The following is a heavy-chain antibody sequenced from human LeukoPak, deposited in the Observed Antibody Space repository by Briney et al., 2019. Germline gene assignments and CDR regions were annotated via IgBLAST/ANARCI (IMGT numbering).Heavy chain of an antibody. V-gene: IGHV4-39*07. J-gene: IGHJ4*02. D-gene: IGHD5-12*01. Sequence: SETLSLTCTVSGDSVRSSSYFWAWIRQPPGKGLEWIANIYYSGSTYYNPSLKSRVAITLDTSKNQFSLNLTSVTAADTALYYCARGRGYDPVVFYFDYWGQGNLVTVSS. CDR2: IYYSGST. CDR3: ARGRGYDPVVFYFDY. CDR1: GDSVRSSSYF.